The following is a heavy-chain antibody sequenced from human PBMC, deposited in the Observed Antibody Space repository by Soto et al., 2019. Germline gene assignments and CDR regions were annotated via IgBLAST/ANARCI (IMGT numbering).Heavy chain of an antibody. J-gene: IGHJ4*02. CDR2: IYYSGST. V-gene: IGHV4-59*01. CDR3: ARGGLSIDY. Sequence: LSLTCTVSGGSISSYYWSWIRQPPGKGLEWIGYIYYSGSTNYNPSLKSRVTISVDTSKNQFSLKLSSVTAADTAVYYCARGGLSIDYWGQGTLVTVSS. D-gene: IGHD3-16*01. CDR1: GGSISSYY.